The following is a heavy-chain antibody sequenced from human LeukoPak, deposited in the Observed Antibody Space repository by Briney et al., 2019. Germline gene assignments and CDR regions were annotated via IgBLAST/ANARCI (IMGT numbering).Heavy chain of an antibody. Sequence: GGSLRLSCAASGFTFSIYAMSWVRQAPGKGLQWVSSITSRGESTWYVASVKGRFPITSDNSDNTLYLQMHSLRAEDTAVYYCARDRPNYYGSDGHYYRRDGDYWGRGTLVSVSS. V-gene: IGHV3-23*01. J-gene: IGHJ4*02. CDR2: ITSRGEST. CDR3: ARDRPNYYGSDGHYYRRDGDY. CDR1: GFTFSIYA. D-gene: IGHD3-22*01.